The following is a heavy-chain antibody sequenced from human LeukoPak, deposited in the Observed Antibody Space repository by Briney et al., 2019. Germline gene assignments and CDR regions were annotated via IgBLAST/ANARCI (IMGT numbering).Heavy chain of an antibody. CDR1: GYTFTSYG. CDR2: ISAYNGNT. J-gene: IGHJ5*02. V-gene: IGHV1-18*01. Sequence: ASVKVSCKASGYTFTSYGISWVRQAPGQGLEWMGWISAYNGNTNYAQKLQGRVTMTTDTSTSTAYMELRSLRSDDTAVYYCARSYYYDARGSFAPWGQGTLVTVSS. D-gene: IGHD3-22*01. CDR3: ARSYYYDARGSFAP.